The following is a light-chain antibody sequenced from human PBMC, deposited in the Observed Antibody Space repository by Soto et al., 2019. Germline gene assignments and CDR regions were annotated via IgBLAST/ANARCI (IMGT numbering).Light chain of an antibody. V-gene: IGKV3-15*01. CDR1: QSVSSN. Sequence: EIVMTQSPATLSVSPGERATLSCRASQSVSSNLAWYQQKPGQAPRLLIYGASTRATGIPARFSGSGSGTEFTLTFSSLQSEDFAVYFCQQYNDWRHTFGQGTKLEIK. CDR3: QQYNDWRHT. CDR2: GAS. J-gene: IGKJ2*01.